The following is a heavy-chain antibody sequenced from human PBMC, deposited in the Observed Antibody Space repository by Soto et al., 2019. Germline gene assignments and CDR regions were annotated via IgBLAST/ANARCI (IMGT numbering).Heavy chain of an antibody. CDR2: IYPGDSDT. Sequence: GASLKISCKGSGYSFTSYWIGWVRQMXGKGLEWMGIIYPGDSDTRYSPSFQGQVTISADKSISTAYLQWSSLKASDTAMYYCARTSAAGKYYYGMDVWGQGTTVTVSS. CDR1: GYSFTSYW. D-gene: IGHD6-13*01. CDR3: ARTSAAGKYYYGMDV. J-gene: IGHJ6*02. V-gene: IGHV5-51*01.